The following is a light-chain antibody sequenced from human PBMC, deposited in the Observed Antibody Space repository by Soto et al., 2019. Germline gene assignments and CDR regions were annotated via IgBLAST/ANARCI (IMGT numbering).Light chain of an antibody. V-gene: IGKV3-20*01. CDR3: QHYKMYSPWT. CDR1: QSVSSSY. Sequence: EIVLTQSPGTLSLSPGERATLSCRASQSVSSSYLAWYQQKPGQAPRLLIHGASSRATDIPDRFSGSGSGTDFTLTISSLQPDDFATYYCQHYKMYSPWTFGQGTKVDIK. J-gene: IGKJ1*01. CDR2: GAS.